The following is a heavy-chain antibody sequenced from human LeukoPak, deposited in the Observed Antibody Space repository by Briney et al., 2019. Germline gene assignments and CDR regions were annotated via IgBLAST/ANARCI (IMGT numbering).Heavy chain of an antibody. Sequence: SQILSLTCAISGDSVSSINAAWNWIRQSPSRGLEWLGRTYYRSTWGSDYAVSVRSRIIISPDTSKNQFSLQLNSVTPEDTAVYYCTRASYRAFDIWGQGTMVTVSS. CDR2: TYYRSTWGS. D-gene: IGHD2-2*01. J-gene: IGHJ3*02. CDR1: GDSVSSINAA. CDR3: TRASYRAFDI. V-gene: IGHV6-1*01.